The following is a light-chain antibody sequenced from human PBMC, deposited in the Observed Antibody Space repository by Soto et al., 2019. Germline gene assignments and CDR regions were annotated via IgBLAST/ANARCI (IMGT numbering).Light chain of an antibody. CDR3: SSYTPSNTFYV. J-gene: IGLJ1*01. CDR1: SSDVGDYNY. V-gene: IGLV2-14*01. Sequence: QSALTQPASVSGSPGQSVTISCTGTSSDVGDYNYVSWYQQHPGKAPKLMIYDVTTRPSGVSNRFSGSKSGNTASLTISGLQAEDEADYYCSSYTPSNTFYVFGTGTKLTVL. CDR2: DVT.